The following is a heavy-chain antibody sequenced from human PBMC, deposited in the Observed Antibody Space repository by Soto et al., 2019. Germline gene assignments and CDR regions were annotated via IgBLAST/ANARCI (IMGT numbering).Heavy chain of an antibody. D-gene: IGHD2-2*01. Sequence: QVQLVQSGAEVKKPGASVKVSCKASGYTFTSYGISWVRQAPGQGLEWMGWISAYNGNTNYAQKLQGRVTMTTDTSKSTDDMELRRLISDDTAVYYCARDRVEYCSSTSCYVGLGLFDPWGQGTLVTVSS. J-gene: IGHJ5*02. CDR1: GYTFTSYG. V-gene: IGHV1-18*01. CDR2: ISAYNGNT. CDR3: ARDRVEYCSSTSCYVGLGLFDP.